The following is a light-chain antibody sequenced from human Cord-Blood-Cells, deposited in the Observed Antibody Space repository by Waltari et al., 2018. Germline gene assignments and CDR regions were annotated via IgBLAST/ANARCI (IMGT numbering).Light chain of an antibody. CDR2: AAS. CDR3: QQSYSTPCS. J-gene: IGKJ2*04. V-gene: IGKV1-39*01. Sequence: DIQLTQSPSSLSAPVGDRVTITCRASQSISSYLNWYQQKPGKAPKLLIYAASSLQSGVPSRFSGSGSETDFTLTISSLQPEDFATYYCQQSYSTPCSFGQGTKLEIK. CDR1: QSISSY.